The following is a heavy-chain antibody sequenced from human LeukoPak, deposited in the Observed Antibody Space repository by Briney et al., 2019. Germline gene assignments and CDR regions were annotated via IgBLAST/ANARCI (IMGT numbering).Heavy chain of an antibody. V-gene: IGHV3-53*05. J-gene: IGHJ4*02. CDR2: IYSGGST. CDR3: VSDRGEMATGKYYFDY. CDR1: GFTVSSNY. D-gene: IGHD5-24*01. Sequence: GGSLRLSCAASGFTVSSNYMSWVRQAPGKGLEWVSVIYSGGSTYYADSVKGRFTISRDNSKNSLYLQMNSLRAEDTALYYCVSDRGEMATGKYYFDYWGQGTLVTVSS.